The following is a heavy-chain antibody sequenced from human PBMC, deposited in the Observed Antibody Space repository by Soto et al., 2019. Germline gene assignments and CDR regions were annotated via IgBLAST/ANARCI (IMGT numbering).Heavy chain of an antibody. CDR3: ARDFRGVSYVFDP. D-gene: IGHD1-26*01. CDR1: GGSISSYY. Sequence: SETLSLSCTVSGGSISSYYWSWIRQPPGKGLEWIGYIYYSGSTNYNPSLKSRVTISADTSKNQFSLNLSSVTAADTAVYYCARDFRGVSYVFDPLGQGSLDTVSS. CDR2: IYYSGST. J-gene: IGHJ5*01. V-gene: IGHV4-59*01.